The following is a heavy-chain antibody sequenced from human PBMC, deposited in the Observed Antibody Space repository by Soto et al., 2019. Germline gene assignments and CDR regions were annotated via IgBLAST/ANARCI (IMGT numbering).Heavy chain of an antibody. Sequence: GGSLRLSCAASGFTFSSYAMSWVRQAPGKGLEWVSAISGSGGSTYYADSVKGRFTISRDNSKNTLYLQMNSLRAEDTAVYYCAKDSHDIVVVPAASDYWGQGTLVTVSS. CDR3: AKDSHDIVVVPAASDY. D-gene: IGHD2-2*01. J-gene: IGHJ4*02. CDR1: GFTFSSYA. V-gene: IGHV3-23*01. CDR2: ISGSGGST.